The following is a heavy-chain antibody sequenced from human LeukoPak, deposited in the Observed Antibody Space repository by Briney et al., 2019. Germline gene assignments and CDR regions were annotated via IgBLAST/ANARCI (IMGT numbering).Heavy chain of an antibody. CDR3: ARGSMTLDY. V-gene: IGHV3-30*03. Sequence: GGSLRLSCAASGFTFSSYWMSWVRQAPGKGLEWVAVISYDGSNKYYADSVKGRFTISRDNSKNTLYLQMNSLRAEDTAVYYCARGSMTLDYWGQGTLVTVSS. CDR1: GFTFSSYW. J-gene: IGHJ4*02. D-gene: IGHD2/OR15-2a*01. CDR2: ISYDGSNK.